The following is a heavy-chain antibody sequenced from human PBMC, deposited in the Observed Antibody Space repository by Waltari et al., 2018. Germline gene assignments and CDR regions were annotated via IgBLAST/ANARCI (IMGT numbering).Heavy chain of an antibody. Sequence: QVQLQESGPGLGKPSETLSLTCPVSGGSISSYYWSWNRQPPGQGLEWIGYIYYSGSTNSNPSLKSRVTISVDTSKNQFSLKLSSVTAADTAVYYCARGCELAAAGTVYYYYYMDVWGKGTTVTVSS. CDR3: ARGCELAAAGTVYYYYYMDV. CDR1: GGSISSYY. CDR2: IYYSGST. V-gene: IGHV4-59*01. J-gene: IGHJ6*03. D-gene: IGHD6-13*01.